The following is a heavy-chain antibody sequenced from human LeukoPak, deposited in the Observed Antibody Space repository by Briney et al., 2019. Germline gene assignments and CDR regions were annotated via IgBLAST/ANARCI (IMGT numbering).Heavy chain of an antibody. J-gene: IGHJ4*02. D-gene: IGHD1-26*01. CDR2: IKQDGSEK. CDR1: GFTSSDYW. Sequence: GGSLRLSCAASGFTSSDYWMPWVRQAPGKGLEWVANIKQDGSEKNYVASVKGRFTISRDNSKNTLYLQMNSLRAEDTAVYYCAKGGAEWELLVTLDYWGQGTLVTVSS. V-gene: IGHV3-7*03. CDR3: AKGGAEWELLVTLDY.